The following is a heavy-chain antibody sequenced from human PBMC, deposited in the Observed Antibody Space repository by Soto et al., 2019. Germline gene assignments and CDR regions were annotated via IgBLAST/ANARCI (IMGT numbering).Heavy chain of an antibody. J-gene: IGHJ4*02. V-gene: IGHV3-21*01. D-gene: IGHD3-16*01. CDR2: ISSSSYI. Sequence: GGSLRLSCAASGFTFSSYSMNWVRQAPGKGLEWVSSISSSSYIYYADSVKGRFTISRDNAKNSLYLQMNSLRAEDTAVYYCARDLMKWGSPVDYWGQGTLVTVSS. CDR1: GFTFSSYS. CDR3: ARDLMKWGSPVDY.